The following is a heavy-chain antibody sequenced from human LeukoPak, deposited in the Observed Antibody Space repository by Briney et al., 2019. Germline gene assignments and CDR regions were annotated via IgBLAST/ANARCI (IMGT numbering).Heavy chain of an antibody. J-gene: IGHJ4*02. D-gene: IGHD2-21*01. V-gene: IGHV4-34*01. CDR3: ARARVMDYFDY. CDR2: INHSGST. Sequence: SETLSLTCAVYGGSFSGYYWSWIRQPPGKGLEWIGEINHSGSTNYNPSLKSRVTISVDTSKHQFSLKLSSVTAADTAVYYCARARVMDYFDYWGQGTLVTVSS. CDR1: GGSFSGYY.